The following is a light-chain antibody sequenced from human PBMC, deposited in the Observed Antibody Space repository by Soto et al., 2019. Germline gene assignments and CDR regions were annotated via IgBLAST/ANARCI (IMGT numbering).Light chain of an antibody. J-gene: IGKJ1*01. Sequence: DVQMTQSPSTLSASVGDRVTITCRASQTINNWLAWYQQRPGKAPTFLIYKTSTLETGVPSRFSGSGSGTEFTLTISSLQPEDFAISYCQQYNPYPWTFGQGTRVES. CDR1: QTINNW. CDR3: QQYNPYPWT. V-gene: IGKV1-5*03. CDR2: KTS.